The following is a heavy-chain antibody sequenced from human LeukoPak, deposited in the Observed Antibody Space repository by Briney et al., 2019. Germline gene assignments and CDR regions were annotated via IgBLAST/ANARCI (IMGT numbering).Heavy chain of an antibody. V-gene: IGHV4-61*02. CDR1: GGSVTSGNYY. CDR3: AREPPGY. CDR2: IYTNGGA. Sequence: PSQTLSLTCTVSGGSVTSGNYYWNWIRQSAGKGVEWIGRIYTNGGANYNPSLKSRVTISIDASKNQFSLKLSSVTAADTAVYYCAREPPGYWGQGILVTVSS. J-gene: IGHJ4*02.